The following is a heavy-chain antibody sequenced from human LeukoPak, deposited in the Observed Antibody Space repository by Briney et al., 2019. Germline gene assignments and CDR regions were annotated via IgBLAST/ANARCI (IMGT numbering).Heavy chain of an antibody. V-gene: IGHV3-74*01. D-gene: IGHD3-16*02. CDR1: GFTFSSYW. CDR2: INSDGSST. J-gene: IGHJ4*02. Sequence: GGSLRLSCAASGFTFSSYWMHWVRQAPGKGLVWVSRINSDGSSTSYADSVKGRFTISRDNAKNTLYPQMNSLRAEDTAVYYCARDEGGYYDYIWGSYPFDYWGQGTLVTVSS. CDR3: ARDEGGYYDYIWGSYPFDY.